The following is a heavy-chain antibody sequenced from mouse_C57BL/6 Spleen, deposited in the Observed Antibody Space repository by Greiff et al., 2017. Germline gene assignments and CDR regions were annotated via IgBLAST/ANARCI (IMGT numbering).Heavy chain of an antibody. J-gene: IGHJ1*03. CDR2: IWSGGST. D-gene: IGHD1-1*01. CDR3: ARAPYYYGSSYGWYFDV. V-gene: IGHV2-2*01. CDR1: GFSLTSYG. Sequence: QVQLKQSGPGLVQPSQSLSITCTVSGFSLTSYGVHWVRQSPGKGLEWLGVIWSGGSTDYNAAFISRLSISKDNSKSQVFFKMNSLQADDTAIYYCARAPYYYGSSYGWYFDVWGTGTTVTVSS.